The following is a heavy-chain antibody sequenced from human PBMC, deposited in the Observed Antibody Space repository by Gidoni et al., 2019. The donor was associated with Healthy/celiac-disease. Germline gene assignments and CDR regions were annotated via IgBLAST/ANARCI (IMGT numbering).Heavy chain of an antibody. J-gene: IGHJ6*02. CDR2: IYTSGST. CDR3: ARDPRGLAAAGLDYYYGMDV. Sequence: QVQLQESGPGLVKPSETLSLTCTVSGGSISSSYWSWIRQPAGKGLEWIGRIYTSGSTNYNPSLKSRVTMSVDTSKNQFSLKLSSVTAADTAVYYCARDPRGLAAAGLDYYYGMDVWGQGTTVTVSS. D-gene: IGHD6-13*01. CDR1: GGSISSSY. V-gene: IGHV4-4*07.